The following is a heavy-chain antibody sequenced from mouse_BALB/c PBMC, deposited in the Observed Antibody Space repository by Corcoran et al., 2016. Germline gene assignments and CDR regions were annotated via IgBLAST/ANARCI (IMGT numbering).Heavy chain of an antibody. CDR3: ARKYGKGIYFDY. J-gene: IGHJ2*01. V-gene: IGHV14-3*02. D-gene: IGHD2-10*02. CDR2: IDPANGNT. Sequence: EVQRQQSGAELVKPGASVKLSCTASGFNIKDTYMHWVKQRPEQGLEWIGRIDPANGNTKYDPKFQGKATITADTSSNTAYLQLSSLTSEDTAVYYCARKYGKGIYFDYWGQGTTLTVSS. CDR1: GFNIKDTY.